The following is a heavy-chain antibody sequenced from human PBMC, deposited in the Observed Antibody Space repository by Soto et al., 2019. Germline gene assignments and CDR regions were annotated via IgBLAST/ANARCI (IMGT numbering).Heavy chain of an antibody. V-gene: IGHV1-8*01. D-gene: IGHD3-10*01. CDR1: GYTFTSYD. Sequence: ASVKVSCKASGYTFTSYDINWVRQATGQGLEWMGWMNPNSGNTGYAQKFQGRVTMTRNTSISTAYMELSSLRSEDTAVYYCARGRYYGSGSYYNVYWFDPWGQGTLVTVSS. CDR3: ARGRYYGSGSYYNVYWFDP. CDR2: MNPNSGNT. J-gene: IGHJ5*02.